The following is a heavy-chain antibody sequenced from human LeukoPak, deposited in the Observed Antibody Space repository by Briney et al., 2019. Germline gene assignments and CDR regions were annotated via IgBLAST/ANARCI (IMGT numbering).Heavy chain of an antibody. CDR2: IKQDGSEK. V-gene: IGHV3-7*01. CDR3: AGGYTGNFN. CDR1: GFTFSTYW. D-gene: IGHD1-26*01. Sequence: GGSLRLSCAASGFTFSTYWMTWVRQAPGKGLEWLANIKQDGSEKYYVDSVKGRFTISRDNAKNSLYLQMNSLRAEDTAKYYGAGGYTGNFNWGQGNLVTVSS. J-gene: IGHJ4*02.